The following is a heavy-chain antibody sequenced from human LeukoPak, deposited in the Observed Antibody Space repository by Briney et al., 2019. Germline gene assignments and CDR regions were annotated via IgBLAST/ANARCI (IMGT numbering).Heavy chain of an antibody. CDR2: IKQDGSQK. V-gene: IGHV3-7*03. D-gene: IGHD3-10*01. CDR3: AKDIVPYYYDSGSYFDY. Sequence: PGGSLRLSCAASGFSISNYWMSWVRQGPGTGLEWVANIKQDGSQKYYVGSVKGRFTISRDNAKNSVYLQMNSLRAEDTALYYCAKDIVPYYYDSGSYFDYWGQGTLVTVSS. J-gene: IGHJ4*02. CDR1: GFSISNYW.